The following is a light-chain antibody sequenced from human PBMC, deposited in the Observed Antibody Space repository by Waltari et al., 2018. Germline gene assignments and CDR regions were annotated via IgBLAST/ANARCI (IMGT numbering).Light chain of an antibody. CDR2: NNK. CDR1: SSNVGPNY. J-gene: IGLJ3*02. Sequence: QSVLTQPPSTSGTPGQRVTISCSGSSSNVGPNYVSWYQQLPGTAPTHLIYNNKPRPSGVPDRFSGSKSGTSASLAISGLQSEDEADYYCAAWDDSLNAWMFGGGTKLTVL. CDR3: AAWDDSLNAWM. V-gene: IGLV1-44*01.